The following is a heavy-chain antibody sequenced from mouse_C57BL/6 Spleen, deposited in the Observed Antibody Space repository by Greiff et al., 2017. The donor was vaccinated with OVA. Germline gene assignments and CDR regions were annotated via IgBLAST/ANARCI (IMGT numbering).Heavy chain of an antibody. Sequence: VQLQQSGAELVKPGASVKLSCKASGYTFTEYTIHWVKQRSGQGLEWIGWFYPGSGSIKYNEKFKDKATLTADKSSSTVFIELSRLTSEDAAVYFGARDDYPPRYFDYWGQGTTLTVSS. V-gene: IGHV1-62-2*01. CDR1: GYTFTEYT. CDR3: ARDDYPPRYFDY. J-gene: IGHJ2*01. CDR2: FYPGSGSI.